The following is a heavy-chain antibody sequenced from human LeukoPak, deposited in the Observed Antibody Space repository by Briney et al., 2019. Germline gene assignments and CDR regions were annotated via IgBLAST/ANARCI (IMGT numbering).Heavy chain of an antibody. CDR1: GYTFTGYH. CDR2: ISAGNGNT. V-gene: IGHV1-3*01. D-gene: IGHD1-26*01. Sequence: ASVKVSCKASGYTFTGYHMHWVRQAPGQGLEWMGWISAGNGNTKYSQNFQGRVTFISNTSATTAFMELSSLRSEDAAVYYCARDSGSGSNDYWGQGTLVTVSS. J-gene: IGHJ4*02. CDR3: ARDSGSGSNDY.